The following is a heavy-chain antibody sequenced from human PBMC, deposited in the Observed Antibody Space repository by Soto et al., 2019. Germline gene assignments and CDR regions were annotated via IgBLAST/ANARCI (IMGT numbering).Heavy chain of an antibody. D-gene: IGHD3-22*01. CDR3: ANYYDSSGLDF. V-gene: IGHV4-39*01. Sequence: XGTLSLTCTVSGGPISSSSYYGGWIRQPPGKGLEWIGSIYYSGSTYYNPSLKSRITISVDTSKNQFSLRLSSVTAADTAVYYCANYYDSSGLDFWGQGTLVTVSS. CDR2: IYYSGST. CDR1: GGPISSSSYY. J-gene: IGHJ4*02.